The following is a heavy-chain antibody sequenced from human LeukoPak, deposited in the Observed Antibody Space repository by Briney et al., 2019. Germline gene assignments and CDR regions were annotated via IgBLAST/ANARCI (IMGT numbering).Heavy chain of an antibody. V-gene: IGHV3-33*08. CDR2: IWYDGSNK. CDR1: GFTFSSYC. J-gene: IGHJ4*02. D-gene: IGHD4-17*01. Sequence: GGSLGLPFAASGFTFSSYCMHWVPQAPGKGVGGVAVIWYDGSNKYYADSVKGRFTISRDNSKNTLYLQMNSLRAEDTAVYYCARDFVGGDYFVDYWGQGTLVTVSS. CDR3: ARDFVGGDYFVDY.